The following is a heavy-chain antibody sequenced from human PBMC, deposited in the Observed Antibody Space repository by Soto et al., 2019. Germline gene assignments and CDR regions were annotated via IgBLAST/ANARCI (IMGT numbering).Heavy chain of an antibody. D-gene: IGHD5-12*01. CDR1: GYSFTSYW. Sequence: GESLKISCKGSGYSFTSYWIGWVRQMPGKGLEWMGIIYPGDSDTRYSPSFQGQVTISADKSISTAYLQWSSLKASDTAMYYCARPVASSSFTKYYFDYWGQGTLVIVSS. J-gene: IGHJ4*02. V-gene: IGHV5-51*01. CDR3: ARPVASSSFTKYYFDY. CDR2: IYPGDSDT.